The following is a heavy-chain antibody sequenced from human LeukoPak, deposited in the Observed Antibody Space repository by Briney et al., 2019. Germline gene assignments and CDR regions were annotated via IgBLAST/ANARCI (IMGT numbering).Heavy chain of an antibody. CDR2: IYYSGCT. CDR3: ASGGYSGYDPSPFDY. D-gene: IGHD5-12*01. V-gene: IGHV4-39*07. Sequence: SETLSLTCTVSGGSISSSSYYWGWIRQPPGKGPEWIGSIYYSGCTYYNPSLKSRVTISVDTSKNQFSLKLSSVTAADTAVYYCASGGYSGYDPSPFDYWGQGTLVTVSS. CDR1: GGSISSSSYY. J-gene: IGHJ4*02.